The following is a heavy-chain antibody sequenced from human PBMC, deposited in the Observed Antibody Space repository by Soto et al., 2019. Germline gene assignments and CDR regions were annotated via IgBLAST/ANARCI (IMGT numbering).Heavy chain of an antibody. CDR2: INLRGGTT. CDR3: ARGPDDSDVPRWDY. Sequence: QVQLVQSGAEVRKPGAAVRLSCETSGYSFNQYYIHWVRQAPGQGLEWMGIINLRGGTTEYAHKFRGRVTVTGETSTSTAYMQLSSLRSEDTAVYFCARGPDDSDVPRWDYWGQGTLVTVSS. CDR1: GYSFNQYY. V-gene: IGHV1-46*02. D-gene: IGHD4-17*01. J-gene: IGHJ4*02.